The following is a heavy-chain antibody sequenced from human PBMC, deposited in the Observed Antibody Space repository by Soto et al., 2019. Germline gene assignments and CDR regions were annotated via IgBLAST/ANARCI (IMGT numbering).Heavy chain of an antibody. J-gene: IGHJ6*03. CDR3: GRLAGGTGRKQPHYMDV. D-gene: IGHD1-1*01. V-gene: IGHV4-39*01. Sequence: SQTLCLTCPVAGVSISSSSYYSGWLRQPPGKGLEWIGSIYYSGSTYYNPSLKSRVTISVDTSKNQFSLKLSSVTAADTAGYYCGRLAGGTGRKQPHYMDVGGKGPTVPV. CDR2: IYYSGST. CDR1: GVSISSSSYY.